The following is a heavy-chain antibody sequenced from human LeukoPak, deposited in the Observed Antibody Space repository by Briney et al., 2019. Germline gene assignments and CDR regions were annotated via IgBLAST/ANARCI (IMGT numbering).Heavy chain of an antibody. CDR3: AKSDCGGDCHLLDY. J-gene: IGHJ4*02. D-gene: IGHD2-21*02. CDR1: GFTFSTYA. Sequence: PGGSLRLSCAASGFTFSTYAMSWVRQAPGKGLEWVSHFGGSGGTIYYADSVKGRFTISIDNSKNTLYLQMNSLRAEDTAVYYCAKSDCGGDCHLLDYWGQGTLVTVSS. CDR2: FGGSGGTI. V-gene: IGHV3-23*01.